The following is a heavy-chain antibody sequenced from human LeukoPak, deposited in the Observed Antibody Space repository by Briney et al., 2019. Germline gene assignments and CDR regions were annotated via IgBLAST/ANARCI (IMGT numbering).Heavy chain of an antibody. CDR1: GFTFSSDW. CDR2: INPDGSTT. Sequence: GGSLRLSCAASGFTFSSDWIHWVRQAPGKGLMWVSRINPDGSTTTYADSVKGRFTISRDNAKNTLYLQMNSLRAEDTALYYCARSILGTSDYWGQGTLVTVSS. CDR3: ARSILGTSDY. J-gene: IGHJ4*02. D-gene: IGHD1-14*01. V-gene: IGHV3-74*01.